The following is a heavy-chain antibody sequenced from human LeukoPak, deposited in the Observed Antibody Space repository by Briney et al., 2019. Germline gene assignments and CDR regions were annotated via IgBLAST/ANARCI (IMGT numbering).Heavy chain of an antibody. J-gene: IGHJ4*02. V-gene: IGHV4-30-4*01. Sequence: PSQTLSLTCTVSGGSISSGDYYWSWIRQPPGKGLEWIGYIYYSGSTNYNPSLKSRVTISVDTSKNQFSLKLSSVTAADTAVYYCATLFGETAQFDYWGQGTLVTVSS. CDR3: ATLFGETAQFDY. CDR1: GGSISSGDYY. CDR2: IYYSGST. D-gene: IGHD3-10*01.